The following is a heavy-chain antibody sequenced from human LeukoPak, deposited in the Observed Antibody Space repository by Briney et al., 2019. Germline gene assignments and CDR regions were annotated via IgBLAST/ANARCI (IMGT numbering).Heavy chain of an antibody. CDR3: AKDFHRLGEFDAFDI. CDR1: GFTFSNYA. D-gene: IGHD3-16*01. J-gene: IGHJ3*02. V-gene: IGHV3-23*01. Sequence: GGSLRLSCEASGFTFSNYAMNWVRQAPGKGLEWVSIIFGAGKNTTYYADSVKGRFTVSRDNAKNSLYLQMNSLRAEDTALYYCAKDFHRLGEFDAFDIWGQGTMVTVSS. CDR2: IFGAGKNTT.